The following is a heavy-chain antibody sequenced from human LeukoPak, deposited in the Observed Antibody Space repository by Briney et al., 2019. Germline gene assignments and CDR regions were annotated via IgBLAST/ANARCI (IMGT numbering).Heavy chain of an antibody. CDR2: IRYDGSNK. D-gene: IGHD3-10*01. J-gene: IGHJ4*02. Sequence: GGSLRLSCAASGFIFSSFGMHWVRQAPGKGLEWVAFIRYDGSNKYYADSAKGRFTISRDNSKNTLYLQMNSLIPEDAAFYYCAKDLLIRGLITTFDYWGQGTLVTVSS. CDR3: AKDLLIRGLITTFDY. V-gene: IGHV3-30*02. CDR1: GFIFSSFG.